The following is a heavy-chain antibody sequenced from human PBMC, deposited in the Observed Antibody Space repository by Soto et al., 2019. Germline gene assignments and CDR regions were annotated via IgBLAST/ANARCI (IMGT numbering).Heavy chain of an antibody. CDR1: GFTFSSYG. J-gene: IGHJ5*02. CDR3: AKDNCISTSCYRLYNWFDP. CDR2: ISYDGSNK. Sequence: GGSLRLSCAASGFTFSSYGMHWVRQAPGKGLEWVAVISYDGSNKYYADSVRGRFTISRDNSKNTLYLQMSSLRAEDTAVYYCAKDNCISTSCYRLYNWFDPWGQGT. D-gene: IGHD2-2*01. V-gene: IGHV3-30*18.